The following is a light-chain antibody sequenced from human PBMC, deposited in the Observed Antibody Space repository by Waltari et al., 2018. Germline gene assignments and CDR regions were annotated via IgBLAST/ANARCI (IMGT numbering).Light chain of an antibody. CDR2: MAS. Sequence: DIQMTQSPSTLSASVGDRVTISCRASQSVGTWLAWYQQKPGKAPKLLIYMASSLESGVPLRFSRSGSGREFTLTNSSLPPDDFATYSWPQYSSFSTFGQGTKVDI. J-gene: IGKJ2*01. CDR3: PQYSSFST. V-gene: IGKV1-5*03. CDR1: QSVGTW.